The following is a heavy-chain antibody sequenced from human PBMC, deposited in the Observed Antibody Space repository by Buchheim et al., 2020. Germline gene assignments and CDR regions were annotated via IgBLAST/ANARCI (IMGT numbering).Heavy chain of an antibody. CDR2: INSDGSST. Sequence: EVQLVESGGGLVQPGGSLRLSCAASGFTFSSYWMHWVRQAPGKGLVWVSRINSDGSSTSYADSVKGRFTISRDNAKNTLYLQMNSLRAEDTAVYYCARDGPSGGGELLPNYYYMDVWGKGTT. CDR3: ARDGPSGGGELLPNYYYMDV. J-gene: IGHJ6*03. V-gene: IGHV3-74*01. D-gene: IGHD1-26*01. CDR1: GFTFSSYW.